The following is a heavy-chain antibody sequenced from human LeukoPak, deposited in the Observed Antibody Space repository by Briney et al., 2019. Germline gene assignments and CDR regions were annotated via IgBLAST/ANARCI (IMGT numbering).Heavy chain of an antibody. CDR3: ARAAAGPYYFDY. CDR1: GGSISSGGYY. V-gene: IGHV4-61*08. D-gene: IGHD6-13*01. CDR2: IYYSGST. J-gene: IGHJ4*02. Sequence: SETLSLTCTVSGGSISSGGYYWSWIRQPPGKGLEWIGYIYYSGSTNYNPSLKSRVTISVDTSKNQFSLKLSSVTAADTAVYYCARAAAGPYYFDYWGQGTLVTVSS.